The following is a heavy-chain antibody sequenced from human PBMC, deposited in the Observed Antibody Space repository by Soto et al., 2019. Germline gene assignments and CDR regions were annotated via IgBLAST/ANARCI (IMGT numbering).Heavy chain of an antibody. CDR2: IDPSDSYT. J-gene: IGHJ6*02. V-gene: IGHV5-10-1*01. CDR1: GYSFTSYW. CDR3: ARTPITMVGEVRYGMDV. D-gene: IGHD3-10*02. Sequence: PGESLKISCKGSGYSFTSYWIGWVRQMPGKGLEWMGRIDPSDSYTNYSPSFQGHVTISADKSISTAYLQWSSLKASDTAMYYCARTPITMVGEVRYGMDVWGQGTTVTVSS.